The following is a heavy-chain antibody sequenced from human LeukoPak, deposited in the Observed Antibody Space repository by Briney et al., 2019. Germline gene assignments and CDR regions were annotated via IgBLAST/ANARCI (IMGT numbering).Heavy chain of an antibody. J-gene: IGHJ3*02. V-gene: IGHV1-3*03. D-gene: IGHD2-15*01. CDR3: ARSGYCSGGSCYSHAFDI. Sequence: ASVKVSCKASGYTFTSYAMHWVRQAPGQRLEWMGWINAGNGNTKYSQEFQGRVTITRDTSASTAYMELSSLRSEDMAVYYCARSGYCSGGSCYSHAFDIWGQGTMVTVSS. CDR1: GYTFTSYA. CDR2: INAGNGNT.